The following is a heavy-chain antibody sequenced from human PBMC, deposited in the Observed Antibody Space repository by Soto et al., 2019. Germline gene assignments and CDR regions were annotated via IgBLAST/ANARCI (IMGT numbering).Heavy chain of an antibody. CDR2: ISAYNGNT. CDR3: ARARIAVAGTQLDY. V-gene: IGHV1-18*01. Sequence: ASVKVSCKASGYTFTSYGISWLRQSPGQGLEWMGWISAYNGNTNYAQKLQGRVTMTTDTSTSTAYMELRSLRSDDTAVYYCARARIAVAGTQLDYWGQGTLVTVSS. CDR1: GYTFTSYG. J-gene: IGHJ4*02. D-gene: IGHD6-19*01.